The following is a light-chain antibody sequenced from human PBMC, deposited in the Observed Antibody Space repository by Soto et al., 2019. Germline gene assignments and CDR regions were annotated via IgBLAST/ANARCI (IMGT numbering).Light chain of an antibody. CDR3: CSYADGSISF. J-gene: IGLJ1*01. CDR1: SRDVGAYDY. Sequence: QSVLTQPASVSGSPGQSITISCTGTSRDVGAYDYVSWYLQYPDKAPQLLIYYVDHRTSGVSSRFSGSKSGNTASLTISGLQSEDEGDYYCCSYADGSISFFGSGTKVTVL. CDR2: YVD. V-gene: IGLV2-14*03.